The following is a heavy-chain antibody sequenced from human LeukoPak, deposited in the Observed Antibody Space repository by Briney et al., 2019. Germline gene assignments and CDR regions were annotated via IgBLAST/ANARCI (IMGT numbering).Heavy chain of an antibody. CDR3: ARTGYCSSTSCHDAFDI. CDR1: GYSFTSYW. J-gene: IGHJ3*02. CDR2: IYPGDSDT. V-gene: IGHV5-51*01. Sequence: GESLKISCKGSGYSFTSYWIGWVRQMPGKGLEWMGIIYPGDSDTRYSPSFRGQVTISADKSISTAYLQWSSLKASDTAMYYCARTGYCSSTSCHDAFDIWGQGTMVTVSS. D-gene: IGHD2-2*01.